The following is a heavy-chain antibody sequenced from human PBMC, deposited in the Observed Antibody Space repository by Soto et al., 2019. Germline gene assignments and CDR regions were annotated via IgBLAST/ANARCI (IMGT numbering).Heavy chain of an antibody. V-gene: IGHV6-1*01. CDR3: AREFQYYESSDSYFEY. D-gene: IGHD3-16*01. J-gene: IGHJ4*02. CDR2: TYYRSKWYN. CDR1: VDSVSGNSAA. Sequence: PSQTLSLTCAISVDSVSGNSAAWNWIRQSPSRGLEWLGRTYYRSKWYNDYAVSVKSRITVTPDTSKNKFSLHLNSVTPEDTAVYYCAREFQYYESSDSYFEYWGQGAMVTVSS.